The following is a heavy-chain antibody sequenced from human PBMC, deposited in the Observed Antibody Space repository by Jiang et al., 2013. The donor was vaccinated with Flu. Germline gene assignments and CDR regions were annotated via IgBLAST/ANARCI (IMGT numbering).Heavy chain of an antibody. CDR1: GYIFIDKY. CDR3: ARDPDRAGAFFDF. J-gene: IGHJ4*02. D-gene: IGHD3-10*01. V-gene: IGHV1-2*02. CDR2: INPKSGVT. Sequence: SGAEVKDPGASVKVSCKASGYIFIDKYIHWVRQAPGQGLEWMGWINPKSGVTKYAWKFQGRVTVTTDTSIDTAYMDLRWLTPDDTAVYYCARDPDRAGAFFDFWGQGTPVTVSS.